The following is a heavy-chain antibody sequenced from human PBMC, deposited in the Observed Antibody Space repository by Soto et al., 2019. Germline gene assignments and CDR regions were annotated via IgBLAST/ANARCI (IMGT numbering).Heavy chain of an antibody. V-gene: IGHV3-23*01. CDR2: ISGSGGST. Sequence: GGSLRLSCAASGFTFSSYAMSWVRQAPGKGLEWVSAISGSGGSTYYADSVKGRFTISRDNSKNTLYLQMNSLRAEDTAVYYCAKGVLPIAAALFDAFDIWGQGTMVTVSS. D-gene: IGHD6-13*01. CDR3: AKGVLPIAAALFDAFDI. J-gene: IGHJ3*02. CDR1: GFTFSSYA.